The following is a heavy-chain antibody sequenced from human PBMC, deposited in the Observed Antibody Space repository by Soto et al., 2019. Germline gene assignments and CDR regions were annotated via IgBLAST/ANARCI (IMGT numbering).Heavy chain of an antibody. CDR3: ARKSSSSSWFDP. J-gene: IGHJ5*02. D-gene: IGHD6-6*01. CDR2: ISTYDGNT. CDR1: GYTFFTYG. V-gene: IGHV1-18*01. Sequence: GASVKVSCKASGYTFFTYGITWVRQAPGQGLEWMGWISTYDGNTDYAQKLQGRVTMTTDTSTRTAYMELRSLRSGDTAVYYCARKSSSSSWFDPWGQGTLVTVSS.